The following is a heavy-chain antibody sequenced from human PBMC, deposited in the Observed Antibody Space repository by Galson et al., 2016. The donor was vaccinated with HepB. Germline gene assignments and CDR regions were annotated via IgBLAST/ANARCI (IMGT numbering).Heavy chain of an antibody. J-gene: IGHJ6*02. CDR1: GFTFRNAS. D-gene: IGHD1-26*01. V-gene: IGHV3-15*01. CDR3: TTDRRVEPTGYYYGMDV. Sequence: SLRLSCAASGFTFRNASMSWVRQAPGKGLEWVGRIKSKTDGGTTAYAAPVKGRFNISRDDSKNTLYLQMNSLKIEDTAVYYCTTDRRVEPTGYYYGMDVWGHGTTVTVSS. CDR2: IKSKTDGGTT.